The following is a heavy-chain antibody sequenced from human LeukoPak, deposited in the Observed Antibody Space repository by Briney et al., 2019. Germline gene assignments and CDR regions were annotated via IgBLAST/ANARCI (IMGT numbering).Heavy chain of an antibody. Sequence: PSETLSLTCTVSGGSISSGSYYWRWIRQPAGKGLEWIVRIYTSGSTHNNPSLKSRVTISVATSKNQFSLKLSSVTAADTAVYYCAREFGYAVTSLDYWGQGTLVTVSS. V-gene: IGHV4-61*02. CDR1: GGSISSGSYY. D-gene: IGHD4-17*01. CDR3: AREFGYAVTSLDY. CDR2: IYTSGST. J-gene: IGHJ4*02.